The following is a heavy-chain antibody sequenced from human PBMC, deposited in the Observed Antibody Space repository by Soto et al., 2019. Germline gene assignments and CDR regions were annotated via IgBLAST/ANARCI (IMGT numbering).Heavy chain of an antibody. Sequence: GGSLRLSCAASGFTFSSYGMHWVRQAPGKGLEWVAVIWYDGSNKYYADSVKGRFTISRDNSKNTLYLQMNSLRAEDTAVYYCARDGITMVRGDHAFDIWGQGTMVTVSS. CDR3: ARDGITMVRGDHAFDI. J-gene: IGHJ3*02. D-gene: IGHD3-10*01. V-gene: IGHV3-33*01. CDR1: GFTFSSYG. CDR2: IWYDGSNK.